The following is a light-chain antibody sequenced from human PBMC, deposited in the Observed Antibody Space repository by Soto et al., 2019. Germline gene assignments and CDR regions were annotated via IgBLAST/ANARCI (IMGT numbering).Light chain of an antibody. J-gene: IGKJ5*01. CDR3: QQLNSYPIT. CDR2: AAS. V-gene: IGKV1-9*01. CDR1: QGISSY. Sequence: DIQLTQSPSFLSASLGDRLTFTCRASQGISSYLAWYQQKKERAPKXLIYAASTLQSGVPSRFSGSGSGTEFNLTISSLQTEDFATYYCQQLNSYPITFGQGTRLEIK.